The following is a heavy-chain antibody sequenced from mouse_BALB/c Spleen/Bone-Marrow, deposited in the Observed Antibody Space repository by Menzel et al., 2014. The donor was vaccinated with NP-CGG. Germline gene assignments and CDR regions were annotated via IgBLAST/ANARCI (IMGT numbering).Heavy chain of an antibody. V-gene: IGHV3-1*02. CDR2: IHYSVST. Sequence: SHFPGNKLEWMGYIHYSVSTNYNPSPKSRISITRDTSRNQFFLQLNSVTTEDTATYYCARRGGNWYFDVWGAGTTVTVSS. D-gene: IGHD1-1*02. CDR3: ARRGGNWYFDV. J-gene: IGHJ1*01.